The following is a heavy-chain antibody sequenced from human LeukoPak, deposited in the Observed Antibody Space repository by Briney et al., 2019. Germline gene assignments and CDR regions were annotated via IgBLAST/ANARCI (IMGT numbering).Heavy chain of an antibody. J-gene: IGHJ4*02. D-gene: IGHD5-12*01. Sequence: GGSLRLSCAASGITFRSYWMSWVRQAPGKGLEWVANINQGGSVQYYMDSVKGRFTISRDDAKNSLYVQMNSLRDEDTAVYYCARVEYSGWNLEYWGQGTLVTVSS. V-gene: IGHV3-7*01. CDR2: INQGGSVQ. CDR3: ARVEYSGWNLEY. CDR1: GITFRSYW.